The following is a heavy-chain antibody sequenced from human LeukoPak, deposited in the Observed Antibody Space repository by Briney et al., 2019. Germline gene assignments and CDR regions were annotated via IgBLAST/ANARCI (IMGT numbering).Heavy chain of an antibody. CDR1: GYTFTGYY. CDR2: INPNSGGT. V-gene: IGHV1-2*04. D-gene: IGHD5-18*01. Sequence: ASVKVSCKASGYTFTGYYMHWVRQAPGQGLEWMGWINPNSGGTNYAQKFQGWVTMTRDTSISTAYMELSRLRSDDTAVYYCARGARGGDTAMVTSPFDYWGQGTLVTVSS. CDR3: ARGARGGDTAMVTSPFDY. J-gene: IGHJ4*02.